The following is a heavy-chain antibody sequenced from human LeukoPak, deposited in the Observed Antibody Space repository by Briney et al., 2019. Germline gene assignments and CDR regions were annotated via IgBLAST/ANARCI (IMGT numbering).Heavy chain of an antibody. CDR3: ARAQGGITMIVVVITPFDI. V-gene: IGHV4-39*01. D-gene: IGHD3-22*01. Sequence: SETLSLTCTVSGGSISSSSYYWGWIRQPPGKGLEWIGSIYYRGSTYYNPSLKSRVTISVDTSKNQFSLKLSSVTAADTAVYYCARAQGGITMIVVVITPFDIWGQGTMVTVSS. J-gene: IGHJ3*02. CDR2: IYYRGST. CDR1: GGSISSSSYY.